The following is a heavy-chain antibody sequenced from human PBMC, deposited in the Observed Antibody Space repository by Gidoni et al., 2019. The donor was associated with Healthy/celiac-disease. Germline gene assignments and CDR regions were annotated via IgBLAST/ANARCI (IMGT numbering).Heavy chain of an antibody. J-gene: IGHJ4*02. CDR1: GFTVDGNG. D-gene: IGHD3-22*01. Sequence: EVQLVESGGGVVRPGGCLRLAGAASGFTVDGNGMSWVRQVPGKGLEWVCGINWSGRSTGYADSVKGRFTISRDNAQNSLYLQMNSLSAEDTAFYYCTRVGGYDSGGSYDYWGQGILVTVSS. CDR3: TRVGGYDSGGSYDY. V-gene: IGHV3-20*04. CDR2: INWSGRST.